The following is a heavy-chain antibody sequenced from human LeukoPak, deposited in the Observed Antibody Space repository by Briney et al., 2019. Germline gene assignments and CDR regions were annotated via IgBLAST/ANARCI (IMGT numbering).Heavy chain of an antibody. J-gene: IGHJ4*02. V-gene: IGHV3-48*01. CDR3: ARRRYSGSSQHFDY. CDR1: GFTFSSYS. CDR2: ITSSSSII. Sequence: PGGSLRLSCAASGFTFSSYSMNWVRQAPGKGLEWVSYITSSSSIIYYADSVKGRFTISRDNAKNSLYLQMNSLRAEDTAVYYCARRRYSGSSQHFDYWGQGTLVTVSS. D-gene: IGHD1-26*01.